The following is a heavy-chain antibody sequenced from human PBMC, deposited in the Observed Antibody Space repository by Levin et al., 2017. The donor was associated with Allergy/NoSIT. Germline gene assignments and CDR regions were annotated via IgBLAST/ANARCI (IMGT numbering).Heavy chain of an antibody. CDR3: AKKVPAAPFDY. J-gene: IGHJ4*02. V-gene: IGHV3-30*18. CDR1: GFTFSSYG. D-gene: IGHD2-2*01. Sequence: GESLKISCAASGFTFSSYGMHWVRQAPGKGLEWVAVISYDGSYKYYADSVKGRFTISRDNSKNTLYLQMNSLRAEDTAVYYCAKKVPAAPFDYWGQGTLVTVSS. CDR2: ISYDGSYK.